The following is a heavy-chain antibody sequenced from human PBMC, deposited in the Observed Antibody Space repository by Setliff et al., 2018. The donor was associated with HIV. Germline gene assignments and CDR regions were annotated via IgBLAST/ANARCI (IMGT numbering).Heavy chain of an antibody. Sequence: GASVKVSCKASGYTFTDYFINWVRQAPGQGLEWMGRINPNSGGTNYPQKFRGRVTMTRNTSISTAYMELSSLRSEDTAVYYCARGEMATIFDLWGGSLSYGMDVWGQGTTVTVSS. CDR1: GYTFTDYF. V-gene: IGHV1-2*06. CDR3: ARGEMATIFDLWGGSLSYGMDV. CDR2: INPNSGGT. D-gene: IGHD3-3*01. J-gene: IGHJ6*02.